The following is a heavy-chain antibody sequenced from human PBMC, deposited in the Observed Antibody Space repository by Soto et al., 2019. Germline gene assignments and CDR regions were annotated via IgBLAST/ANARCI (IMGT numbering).Heavy chain of an antibody. J-gene: IGHJ3*02. V-gene: IGHV3-30-3*01. CDR3: VFRGTATVAFDI. D-gene: IGHD1-7*01. Sequence: QVQVVESGGGVVQPGRSLRLSCAASGFTFSIYAMHWVRQAPGKGLEWLASISHDGNNRYYAGSVRGRFTISRDNSRNTLYLQMNSLRRDDTGVYSCVFRGTATVAFDIWGQGTMVTVSS. CDR1: GFTFSIYA. CDR2: ISHDGNNR.